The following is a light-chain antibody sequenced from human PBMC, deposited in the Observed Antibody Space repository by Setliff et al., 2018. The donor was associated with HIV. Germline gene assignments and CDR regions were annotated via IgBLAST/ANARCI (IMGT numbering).Light chain of an antibody. CDR3: SSYTTSGTEA. Sequence: QSVLTQPASVSGSPGQSITISCTGTSSDVGAYNYVSWYQHHPGKAPKVMIYDVSNRPSGVSNRFSGSKSGNTASLTISGLQAEDEADYYCSSYTTSGTEAFGGGTQLTVL. CDR2: DVS. V-gene: IGLV2-14*03. CDR1: SSDVGAYNY. J-gene: IGLJ2*01.